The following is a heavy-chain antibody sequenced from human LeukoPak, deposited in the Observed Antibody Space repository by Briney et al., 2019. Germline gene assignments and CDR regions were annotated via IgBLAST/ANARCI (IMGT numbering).Heavy chain of an antibody. CDR2: INPNSGGT. J-gene: IGHJ4*02. Sequence: ASVKVSCKASGYTLTGYYMHWVRQAPGQGLEWMGWINPNSGGTNYAQKFQGRVTMTRDTSISTAYMELSRLRSDDTAVYYCAREIEDYGDYLIDYWGQGTLVTVSS. D-gene: IGHD4-17*01. V-gene: IGHV1-2*02. CDR1: GYTLTGYY. CDR3: AREIEDYGDYLIDY.